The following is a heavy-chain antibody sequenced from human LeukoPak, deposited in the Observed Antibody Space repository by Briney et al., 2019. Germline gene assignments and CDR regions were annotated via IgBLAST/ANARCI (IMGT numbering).Heavy chain of an antibody. CDR3: ARVPSGSYYERRYGMDV. CDR1: GYTFSSYD. CDR2: MNPNSGNT. Sequence: ASVKVSCKASGYTFSSYDINWVRQATGQGLEWMGWMNPNSGNTGYAQKFQGRVTMTRNTSISTAYMEVSSLRSEDTAVYYCARVPSGSYYERRYGMDVWGQGTLVTVSS. J-gene: IGHJ6*02. D-gene: IGHD3-10*01. V-gene: IGHV1-8*01.